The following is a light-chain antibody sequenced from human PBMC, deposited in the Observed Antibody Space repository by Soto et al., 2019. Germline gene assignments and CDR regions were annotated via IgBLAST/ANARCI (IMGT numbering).Light chain of an antibody. CDR1: QSVSSSY. V-gene: IGKV3-20*01. CDR2: DAS. Sequence: VLTQSPGTLSLSPGESATLSCRASQSVSSSYLAWYQQKPGQAPRLLIYDASSRATGIQDRFSGSGSGTEFTLTIRRLEPEDFAVYYCQQYGSSLTCGGGTKVDIK. J-gene: IGKJ4*01. CDR3: QQYGSSLT.